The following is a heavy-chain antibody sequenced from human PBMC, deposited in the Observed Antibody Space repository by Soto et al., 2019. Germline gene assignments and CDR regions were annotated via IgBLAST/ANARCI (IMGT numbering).Heavy chain of an antibody. J-gene: IGHJ4*02. V-gene: IGHV3-9*01. CDR2: ISWNSGNI. CDR1: GFTFDDYA. D-gene: IGHD5-18*01. Sequence: GGSLRLSCAASGFTFDDYAMYWVRQVLGKGLVWVSSISWNSGNIGYADSVKARFTTSRDNAENSLYLQMNSLRPEDTALYYCVRSKGGYSYGTPFDYWGQGTLVTVSS. CDR3: VRSKGGYSYGTPFDY.